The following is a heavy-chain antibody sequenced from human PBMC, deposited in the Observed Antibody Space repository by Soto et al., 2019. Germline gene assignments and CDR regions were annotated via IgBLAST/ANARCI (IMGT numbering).Heavy chain of an antibody. CDR1: GFTFGDYY. CDR3: ARRRDYFDY. CDR2: IGTSGSAI. J-gene: IGHJ4*02. V-gene: IGHV3-11*01. Sequence: LRLSCAASGFTFGDYYMSWIRQAPGKGLEWVSYIGTSGSAIYYADSVKGRFTISRDNAKNSLFLQMDSLRAEDTALYYCARRRDYFDYWGQGALVTVSS.